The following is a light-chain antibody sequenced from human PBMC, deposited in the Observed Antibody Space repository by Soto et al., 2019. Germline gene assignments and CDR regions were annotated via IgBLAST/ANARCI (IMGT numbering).Light chain of an antibody. J-gene: IGKJ1*01. CDR2: QAS. CDR3: QQYDTSPAWT. CDR1: QSISRW. Sequence: DIQMTQSPSTLSASVGDRVTITCRASQSISRWLAWHQQKPGKAPKVLISQASRLESGVPSRFSGSGSGTEFTLTLSSLQPDDFATYYCQQYDTSPAWTFGQGTKVEIK. V-gene: IGKV1-5*03.